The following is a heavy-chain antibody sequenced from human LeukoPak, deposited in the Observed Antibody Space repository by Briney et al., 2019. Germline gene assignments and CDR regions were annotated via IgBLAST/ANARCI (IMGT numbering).Heavy chain of an antibody. CDR1: GGTFSSYA. D-gene: IGHD2-2*01. CDR2: IIPIFGTA. V-gene: IGHV1-69*13. CDR3: ARDFEGEPFKRYCSSTSCYFGNWFDP. J-gene: IGHJ5*02. Sequence: VASVKVSCKASGGTFSSYAISWVRQAPGQGLEWMGGIIPIFGTANYAQKFQGRVTITADESTSTAYMELSSLRSEDTAVYYCARDFEGEPFKRYCSSTSCYFGNWFDPWGQGTLVTVSP.